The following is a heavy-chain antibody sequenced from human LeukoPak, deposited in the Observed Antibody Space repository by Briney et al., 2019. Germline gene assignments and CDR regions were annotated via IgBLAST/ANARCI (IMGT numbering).Heavy chain of an antibody. Sequence: GGSLRLSCAASGFTFSSYSMNWVRQAPGKGLEWVSSISSSSSYIYYADSVKGRFTISRDNAKNSLYLQMNSLRAEDTAVYYCAREVPAAILYYYYYYMDVWGKGTTVTVSS. D-gene: IGHD2-2*01. J-gene: IGHJ6*03. V-gene: IGHV3-21*01. CDR2: ISSSSSYI. CDR3: AREVPAAILYYYYYYMDV. CDR1: GFTFSSYS.